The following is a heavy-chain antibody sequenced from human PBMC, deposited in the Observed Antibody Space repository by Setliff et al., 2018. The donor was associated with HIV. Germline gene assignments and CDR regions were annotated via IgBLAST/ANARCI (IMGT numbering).Heavy chain of an antibody. CDR1: GFACTNYG. D-gene: IGHD3-10*01. CDR2: ISAYSGET. CDR3: ARGWDYGVRKPED. V-gene: IGHV1-18*01. Sequence: ASVKVSCKTSGFACTNYGFTWVRQAPGQGLEWMGWISAYSGETFSTLKFRDRVTLTTDTSTDTAHMELRSLTYGDTAVYFCARGWDYGVRKPEDWGQGTLVTVSS. J-gene: IGHJ4*02.